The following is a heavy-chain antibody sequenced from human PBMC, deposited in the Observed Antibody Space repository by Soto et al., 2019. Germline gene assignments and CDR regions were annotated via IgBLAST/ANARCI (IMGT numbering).Heavy chain of an antibody. CDR1: GYTFTSYA. CDR2: INAGNGNT. V-gene: IGHV1-3*01. Sequence: GASVKVSFKASGYTFTSYAMHWVRQAPGQRLEWMGWINAGNGNTKYSQKFQGRVTITRDTSASTAYMELSSLRSEDTAVYYCARGGSSSSWPNAFDIWGQGTMVTVSS. D-gene: IGHD6-13*01. J-gene: IGHJ3*02. CDR3: ARGGSSSSWPNAFDI.